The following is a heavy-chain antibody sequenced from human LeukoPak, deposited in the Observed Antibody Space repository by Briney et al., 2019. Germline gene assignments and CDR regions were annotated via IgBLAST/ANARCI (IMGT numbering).Heavy chain of an antibody. CDR3: GRGLRNTDTFDI. Sequence: GGSLRLSCAASGLIFSNYGMHWVRQAPGKGLEWVAVIWYDGSNKYYADSVKGRFTISRDNSKNTVYLQMNSLRAEDTAVYYCGRGLRNTDTFDIWGQGTMVTVSS. J-gene: IGHJ3*02. V-gene: IGHV3-33*01. CDR2: IWYDGSNK. CDR1: GLIFSNYG.